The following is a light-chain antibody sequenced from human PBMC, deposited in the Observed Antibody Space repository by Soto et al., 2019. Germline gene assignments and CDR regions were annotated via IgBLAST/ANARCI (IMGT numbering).Light chain of an antibody. CDR1: QSISSW. CDR3: QQSYYTPLT. Sequence: DIQMTQSPSTLSASVGDRVTITCRASQSISSWLAWYQQKPGKAPKLLIYKASTLKSGVPSRFSGSGSGTEFTLTISSLQPEDFATYYCQQSYYTPLTFGGGTKVDIK. J-gene: IGKJ4*01. CDR2: KAS. V-gene: IGKV1-5*03.